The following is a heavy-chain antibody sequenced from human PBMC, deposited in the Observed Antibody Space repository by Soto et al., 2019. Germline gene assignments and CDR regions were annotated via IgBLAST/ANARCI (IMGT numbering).Heavy chain of an antibody. CDR3: ARDTGGSYDY. D-gene: IGHD3-16*01. CDR1: GFTFSDYY. V-gene: IGHV3-72*01. Sequence: VQLVESGGGLVQPGGSLRLSCAASGFTFSDYYMDWVRQVPGKGLEWVGRTRNKANSYTTEYAASVRGRFSISRDDSKDSMYLQMYSLKTEDTAVYYCARDTGGSYDYWGQGALVTVSS. CDR2: TRNKANSYTT. J-gene: IGHJ4*02.